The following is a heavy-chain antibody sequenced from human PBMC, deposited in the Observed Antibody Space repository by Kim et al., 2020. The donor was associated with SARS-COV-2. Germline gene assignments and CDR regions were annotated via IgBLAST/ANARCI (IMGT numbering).Heavy chain of an antibody. D-gene: IGHD6-19*01. CDR1: GYIFTSYW. V-gene: IGHV5-10-1*01. CDR3: ARPDPGIAVAGTI. Sequence: GASLQISCKGSGYIFTSYWISWVRQMPGKGLEWMGRIDPSDSYTNYSPSFQGHVTISADKSISTAYLQWSSLKASDTAMYYCARPDPGIAVAGTIWGQGTLVTVSS. CDR2: IDPSDSYT. J-gene: IGHJ4*02.